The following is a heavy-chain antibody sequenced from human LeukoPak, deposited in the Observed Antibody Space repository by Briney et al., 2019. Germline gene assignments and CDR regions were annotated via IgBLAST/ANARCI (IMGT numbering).Heavy chain of an antibody. CDR2: INPSGGST. J-gene: IGHJ4*02. CDR1: GYTFTSYY. Sequence: GASVKVSCKASGYTFTSYYMHWVRQAPGQGLEWMGIINPSGGSTSYAQRFQGRVTMTRDTSTSTVYMELSSLRSEDTAVYYCARDRGGWYYFDYWGQGTLVTVSS. V-gene: IGHV1-46*01. CDR3: ARDRGGWYYFDY. D-gene: IGHD6-19*01.